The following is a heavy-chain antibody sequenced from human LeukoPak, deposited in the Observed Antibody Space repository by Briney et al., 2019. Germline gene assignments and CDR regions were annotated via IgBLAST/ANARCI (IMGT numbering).Heavy chain of an antibody. J-gene: IGHJ4*02. Sequence: SETLSLTCTVSGGSISSYYWSWIRQPPGKGLEWTGYIYYSGSTNYNPSLKSRVTIPVDTSKNQFSLKLSSVTAADTAVYYRARDPHSSGWSNFDYWGQGTLVTVSS. V-gene: IGHV4-59*01. CDR3: ARDPHSSGWSNFDY. CDR1: GGSISSYY. D-gene: IGHD6-19*01. CDR2: IYYSGST.